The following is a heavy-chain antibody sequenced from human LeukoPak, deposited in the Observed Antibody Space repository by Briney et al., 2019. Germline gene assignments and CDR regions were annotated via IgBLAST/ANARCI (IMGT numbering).Heavy chain of an antibody. J-gene: IGHJ4*02. CDR2: ISASGGLT. V-gene: IGHV3-23*01. D-gene: IGHD3-9*01. CDR3: ARDSADNLD. CDR1: GFTFSSYA. Sequence: GGSLRLSCAASGFTFSSYAMSWVRQAPGKGLEWVSGISASGGLTYYADSVKGRFTISRDNAKNSLYLQMNSLRAEDTAVYYCARDSADNLDWGLGTLVTVSS.